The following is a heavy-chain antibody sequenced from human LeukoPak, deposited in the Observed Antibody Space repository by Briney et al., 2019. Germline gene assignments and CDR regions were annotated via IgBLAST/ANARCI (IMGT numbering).Heavy chain of an antibody. J-gene: IGHJ4*02. V-gene: IGHV4-39*07. CDR2: GCNTRTT. D-gene: IGHD3-22*01. CDR3: ARAAQVGYYDSSGYYYGN. Sequence: SETLSLTCTVSGVGSISSINYYWSWIRQPPGKGLEWIGSGCNTRTTYFNPSLRSRVTISLDTAKNQLSLKLTSVTAADTAVYYCARAAQVGYYDSSGYYYGNWGQGTLVTVSS. CDR1: GVGSISSINYY.